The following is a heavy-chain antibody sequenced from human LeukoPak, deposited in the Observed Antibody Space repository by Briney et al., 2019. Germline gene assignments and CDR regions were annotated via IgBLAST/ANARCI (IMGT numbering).Heavy chain of an antibody. CDR3: ARRLGSDFWSGYQDAFDI. CDR1: GGSISSSSYY. Sequence: PSETLSLTCTVSGGSISSSSYYWGWIRQPPGKGLEWIGSIYYSGSTYYNPSLKSRVTISVDTSKNQFSLKLSSVTAADTAVYYCARRLGSDFWSGYQDAFDIWGQGTMVTVSS. V-gene: IGHV4-39*01. J-gene: IGHJ3*02. D-gene: IGHD3-3*01. CDR2: IYYSGST.